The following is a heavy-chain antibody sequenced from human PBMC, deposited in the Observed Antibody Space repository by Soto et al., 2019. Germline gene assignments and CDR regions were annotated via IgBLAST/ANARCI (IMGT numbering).Heavy chain of an antibody. CDR1: GYTFTSYG. Sequence: ASVKVSCKASGYTFTSYGISWVRQAPGQGLEWMGWISAYNGNTNYAQKLQGRVTMATDTSTSTAYMELRSLRSDDTAVYYCARASFTIFGAVSAYGMDVWGQGTTVTVSS. D-gene: IGHD3-3*01. V-gene: IGHV1-18*01. CDR3: ARASFTIFGAVSAYGMDV. J-gene: IGHJ6*02. CDR2: ISAYNGNT.